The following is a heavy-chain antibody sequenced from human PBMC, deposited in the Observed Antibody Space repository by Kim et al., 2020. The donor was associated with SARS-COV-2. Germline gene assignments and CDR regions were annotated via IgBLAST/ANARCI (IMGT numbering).Heavy chain of an antibody. CDR2: IWYDGSSK. CDR1: GFTFSSYG. D-gene: IGHD1-26*01. CDR3: ARDLLVGATSYGMDV. V-gene: IGHV3-33*01. J-gene: IGHJ6*02. Sequence: GGSLRLSCAASGFTFSSYGMHWVRQAPGKGLEWVAVIWYDGSSKYYADSVKGRFTISRDNSKNTLYLQMKSLRAEDTAVYYCARDLLVGATSYGMDVWGQGTTVTVSS.